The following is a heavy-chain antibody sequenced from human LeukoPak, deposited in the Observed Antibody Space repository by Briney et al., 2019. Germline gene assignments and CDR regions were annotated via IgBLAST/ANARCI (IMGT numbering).Heavy chain of an antibody. J-gene: IGHJ6*03. CDR2: IYSGGST. Sequence: GGSLRLSCAASGFTVSSNYMSWVRQAPGKGLEWVSVIYSGGSTYYADSVKGRFTISRDNSKNTLYLQMDSLRAEDTAVYYCARDAVVTYGYYYMDVWGKGTTVTVSS. CDR1: GFTVSSNY. V-gene: IGHV3-66*02. D-gene: IGHD3-16*01. CDR3: ARDAVVTYGYYYMDV.